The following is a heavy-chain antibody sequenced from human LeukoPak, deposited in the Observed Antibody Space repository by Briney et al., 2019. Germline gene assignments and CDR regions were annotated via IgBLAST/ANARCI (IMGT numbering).Heavy chain of an antibody. V-gene: IGHV4-59*08. CDR3: ARWDESAWGFGN. CDR1: GGSISSYY. Sequence: SETLSLTCTVSGGSISSYYWSWIRQPPGKGLEWIGYIYYTGTTSYNSSLKSRVTISVDTSKNQLSLKLTSVTAADTAVYYCARWDESAWGFGNWGPGTLVTVSS. CDR2: IYYTGTT. J-gene: IGHJ4*02. D-gene: IGHD7-27*01.